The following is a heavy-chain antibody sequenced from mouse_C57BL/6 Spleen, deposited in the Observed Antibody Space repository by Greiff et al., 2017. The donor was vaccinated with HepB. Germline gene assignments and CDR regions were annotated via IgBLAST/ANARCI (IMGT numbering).Heavy chain of an antibody. CDR3: ARGDGYYPLAY. J-gene: IGHJ3*01. D-gene: IGHD2-3*01. V-gene: IGHV1-64*01. Sequence: VQLQHSGAELVKPGASVKLSCKASGYTFTSYWMHWVKQRPGQGLEWIGMIHPNSGSTNYNEKFKSKATLTVDKSSSTAYMQLSSLTSEDSAVYYCARGDGYYPLAYWGQGTLVTVSA. CDR1: GYTFTSYW. CDR2: IHPNSGST.